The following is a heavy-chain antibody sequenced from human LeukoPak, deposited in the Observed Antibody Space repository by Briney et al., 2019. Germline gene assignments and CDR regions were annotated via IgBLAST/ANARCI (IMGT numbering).Heavy chain of an antibody. J-gene: IGHJ4*02. D-gene: IGHD6-13*01. V-gene: IGHV4-30-4*07. CDR1: GGSISSGGYS. CDR3: AGDPYSSSWYFDY. CDR2: IYYSGST. Sequence: SQTLSLTCAVSGGSISSGGYSWSWIRQPPGKGLEWIGYIYYSGSTYYNPSLKSRVTISVDTSKNQFSLKLSSVTAADTAVYYCAGDPYSSSWYFDYWGQGTLVTVSS.